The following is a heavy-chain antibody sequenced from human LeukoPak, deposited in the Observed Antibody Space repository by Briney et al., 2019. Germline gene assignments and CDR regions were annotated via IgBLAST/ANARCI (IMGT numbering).Heavy chain of an antibody. CDR1: GFTFSSYV. D-gene: IGHD6-6*01. CDR2: ITGSSDST. CDR3: AKGSAAARPYYFDY. Sequence: GGSLRLSCAASGFTFSSYVMSWVRQAPGKGRNWSSAITGSSDSTYYADSVKGRFTISRDNSKNTLYLQMNSLRAEDTAMYYCAKGSAAARPYYFDYWGQGTLVTVSS. V-gene: IGHV3-23*01. J-gene: IGHJ4*02.